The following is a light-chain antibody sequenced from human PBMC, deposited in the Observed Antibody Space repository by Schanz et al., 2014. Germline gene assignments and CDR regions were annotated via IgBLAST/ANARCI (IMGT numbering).Light chain of an antibody. J-gene: IGKJ5*01. CDR2: DAS. Sequence: EIVLTQSPATLSLSPGERATLSCRASQSVSSYLAWYQQKPGQAPRLLIYDASNRATGIPARFSGSGSGTDFTLTISTLQPEDFATYYCQQSYSSLPPVTFGQGTRLEIQ. V-gene: IGKV3-11*01. CDR1: QSVSSY. CDR3: QQSYSSLPPVT.